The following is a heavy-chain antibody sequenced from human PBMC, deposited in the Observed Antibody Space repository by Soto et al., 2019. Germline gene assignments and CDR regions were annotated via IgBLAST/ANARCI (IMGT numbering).Heavy chain of an antibody. Sequence: QVQLVPSGGEVKRPGASVKVSCKTSGYTFTSYSINWVRQAPGQGLEWMGWISTFNGDTKYAQKFQGRVTMTTDPSTNTAYIEVRSLTSDDTVVYYGARDSAPRARSAYWGQGTLVTVSS. CDR2: ISTFNGDT. CDR1: GYTFTSYS. D-gene: IGHD1-26*01. J-gene: IGHJ4*02. CDR3: ARDSAPRARSAY. V-gene: IGHV1-18*04.